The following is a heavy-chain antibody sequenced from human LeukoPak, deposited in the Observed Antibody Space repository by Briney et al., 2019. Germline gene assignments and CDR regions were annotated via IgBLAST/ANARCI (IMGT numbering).Heavy chain of an antibody. Sequence: GGSLRLSCAASGFTFDDYAMHWVRQAPGKGLEWVSGISWNSGSIGYADSVKGRFTISRDNAKNSLYLQMNSLRAEDTALYYCAKDSTTGTTGAFDIWGRGTMVTVSS. CDR3: AKDSTTGTTGAFDI. J-gene: IGHJ3*02. CDR2: ISWNSGSI. V-gene: IGHV3-9*01. D-gene: IGHD1-1*01. CDR1: GFTFDDYA.